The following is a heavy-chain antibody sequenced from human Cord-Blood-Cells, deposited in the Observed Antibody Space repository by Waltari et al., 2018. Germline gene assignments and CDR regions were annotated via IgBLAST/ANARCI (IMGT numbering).Heavy chain of an antibody. Sequence: EVQLLESGGGLVQPGGSLRLSCAASGFTFSSYAMSWVRQAPGKGLEWVSAIRGSGGSTYYAESGKGRFTISRDSSKNTRYLQMNSLRAEDTAVYYCAKEYCTNGVCYYYYYMDVWGKGTTVTVSS. CDR2: IRGSGGST. V-gene: IGHV3-23*01. CDR1: GFTFSSYA. D-gene: IGHD2-8*01. CDR3: AKEYCTNGVCYYYYYMDV. J-gene: IGHJ6*03.